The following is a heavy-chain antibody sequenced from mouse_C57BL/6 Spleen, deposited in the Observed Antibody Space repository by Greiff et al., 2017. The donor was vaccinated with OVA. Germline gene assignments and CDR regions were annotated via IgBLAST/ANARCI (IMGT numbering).Heavy chain of an antibody. CDR3: ARGGTAQATGYFDY. CDR2: INYDGSST. CDR1: GFTFSDYY. D-gene: IGHD3-2*02. V-gene: IGHV5-16*01. Sequence: VQLKESEGGLVQPGSSMKLSCTASGFTFSDYYMAWVRQVPEKGLEWVANINYDGSSTYYLDSLKSRFIISRDNAKNILYLQMSSLKSEDTATYYCARGGTAQATGYFDYWGQGTTLTVSS. J-gene: IGHJ2*01.